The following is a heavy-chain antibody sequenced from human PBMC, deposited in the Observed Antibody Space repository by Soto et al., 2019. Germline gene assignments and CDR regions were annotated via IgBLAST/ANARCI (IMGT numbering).Heavy chain of an antibody. V-gene: IGHV4-4*07. D-gene: IGHD2-2*01. CDR2: IYSDGAT. J-gene: IGHJ6*02. CDR3: SRVGCSNSNCQTRGMDV. Sequence: ETLSLTCNVSGGPISNYYWSWVRQPAGKGLEGVGRIYSDGATNYSPSLKSRVFMSLDMSGNQFSLQLNSVTAADTAVYYCSRVGCSNSNCQTRGMDVWGQGTTVTVSS. CDR1: GGPISNYY.